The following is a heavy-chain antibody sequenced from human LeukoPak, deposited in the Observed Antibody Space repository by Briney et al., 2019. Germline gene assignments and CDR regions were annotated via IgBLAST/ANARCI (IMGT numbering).Heavy chain of an antibody. CDR1: GFTLDDYA. D-gene: IGHD3-3*01. CDR2: ISGDGGST. Sequence: GGSLRLSCAASGFTLDDYAMHWVRQAPGKGLGWVSLISGDGGSTYYADSVKGRFTISRDNSKNSLYLQMNSLRTEDTALYYCAKDPTYYFWSGYLRGKNWFDPWGQGTLVTVSS. CDR3: AKDPTYYFWSGYLRGKNWFDP. V-gene: IGHV3-43*02. J-gene: IGHJ5*02.